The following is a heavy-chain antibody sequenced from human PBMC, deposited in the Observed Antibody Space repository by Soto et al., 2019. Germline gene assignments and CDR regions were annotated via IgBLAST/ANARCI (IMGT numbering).Heavy chain of an antibody. CDR2: IDPSDSYT. V-gene: IGHV5-10-1*01. Sequence: PGESLKISCQASGYSFTSYWISWVRQMPGEGLEWMGRIDPSDSYTNYSPSFQGHVTISSDKSITTAYLQWSSLKASDTAMYYCARLREATIIAASGTGAFDIWGQGTMVTVSS. CDR3: ARLREATIIAASGTGAFDI. D-gene: IGHD6-13*01. CDR1: GYSFTSYW. J-gene: IGHJ3*02.